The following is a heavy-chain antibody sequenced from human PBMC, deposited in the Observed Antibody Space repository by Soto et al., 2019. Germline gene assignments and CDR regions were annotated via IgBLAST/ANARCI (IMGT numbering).Heavy chain of an antibody. V-gene: IGHV1-69*02. D-gene: IGHD3-10*01. Sequence: QVQLVQSGAEVKKPGSSVKVSCKASGGTFSSYTISWVRQAPGQGLEWLGRIIPILGIANYAQKIQGRVTLTAANSTSTDYMENSSLRSPATSLDSCLRETTVREPTRGQHEYDYDGKYVLDQGTTVTFS. CDR1: GGTFSSYT. CDR2: IIPILGIA. CDR3: LRETTVREPTRGQHEYDYDGKYV. J-gene: IGHJ6*02.